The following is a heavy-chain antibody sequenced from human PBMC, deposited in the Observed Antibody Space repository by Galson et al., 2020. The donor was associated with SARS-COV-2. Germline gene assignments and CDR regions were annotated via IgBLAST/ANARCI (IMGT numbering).Heavy chain of an antibody. CDR2: MSYSGSP. CDR3: ARHLTYFYDSSGYFPLDY. J-gene: IGHJ4*02. D-gene: IGHD3-22*01. V-gene: IGHV4-59*08. CDR1: GGSISSHY. Sequence: SETLSLTCSVSGGSISSHYWSWLRQPPGKGLEWIAYMSYSGSPNYNPSLKSRVTISVDTSKNQLSLILTSVTAADTAVYYCARHLTYFYDSSGYFPLDYWGQGTLVTVS.